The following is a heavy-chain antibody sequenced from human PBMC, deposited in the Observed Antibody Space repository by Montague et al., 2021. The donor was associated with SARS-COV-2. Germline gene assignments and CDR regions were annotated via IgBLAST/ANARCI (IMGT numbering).Heavy chain of an antibody. J-gene: IGHJ3*02. V-gene: IGHV4-39*02. D-gene: IGHD1/OR15-1a*01. CDR1: GDSISRSHYF. Sequence: SETLSLTCSVSGDSISRSHYFWAWIRQPPGMGLEWIGSIYFTGKTYYHPSLKSRVTISIDTSKNHFSLRLSSVTPADSAVFYCTRWGLNNAFDIWGLGTMITISS. CDR3: TRWGLNNAFDI. CDR2: IYFTGKT.